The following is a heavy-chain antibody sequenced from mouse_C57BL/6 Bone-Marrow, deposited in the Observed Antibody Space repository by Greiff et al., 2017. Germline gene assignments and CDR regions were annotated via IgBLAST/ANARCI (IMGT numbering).Heavy chain of an antibody. J-gene: IGHJ2*01. V-gene: IGHV1-54*01. Sequence: VQLQQSGAELVRPGTSVKVSCKASGYAFTNYLIEWVKQRPGQGLEWIGVINPGSGGTNYNEKFKGKATLTADKSSSTAYMQLSSLTSEVSAVYFSARGGTGGPFDYWGQGTTLTVSS. CDR2: INPGSGGT. D-gene: IGHD4-1*01. CDR3: ARGGTGGPFDY. CDR1: GYAFTNYL.